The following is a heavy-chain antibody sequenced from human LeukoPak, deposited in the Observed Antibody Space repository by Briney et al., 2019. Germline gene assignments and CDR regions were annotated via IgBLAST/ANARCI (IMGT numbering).Heavy chain of an antibody. J-gene: IGHJ4*02. CDR3: ARSRGRKVTPFDY. CDR1: GVSISTYY. Sequence: SETLSLTCTVSGVSISTYYWSWVRQPPGKGLEWIGYIYTSGSTDYNPSLKSRVTVSLDTSNNQFSLNLNSVTAADTAVYYCARSRGRKVTPFDYWGQGILVTVSS. D-gene: IGHD3-10*01. CDR2: IYTSGST. V-gene: IGHV4-4*09.